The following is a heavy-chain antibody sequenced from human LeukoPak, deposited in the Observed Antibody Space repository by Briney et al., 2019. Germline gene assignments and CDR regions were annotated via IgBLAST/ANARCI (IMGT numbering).Heavy chain of an antibody. V-gene: IGHV1-2*04. Sequence: ASVKVSCKASGYTFTGYYMHWVRQAPGQGLEWMGWINPNSSGTNYAQKFQGWVTMTRDSSISTAYMELSRLRSDDTAVYYCARGREIEVVVTAPASMDVWGQGTTVTVSS. CDR1: GYTFTGYY. D-gene: IGHD2-15*01. CDR2: INPNSSGT. CDR3: ARGREIEVVVTAPASMDV. J-gene: IGHJ6*02.